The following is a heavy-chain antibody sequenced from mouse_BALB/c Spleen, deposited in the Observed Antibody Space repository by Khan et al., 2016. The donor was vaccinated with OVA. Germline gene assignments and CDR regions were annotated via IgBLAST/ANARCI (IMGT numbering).Heavy chain of an antibody. J-gene: IGHJ2*01. CDR3: ARKLYYFDY. CDR1: DYTFTSYW. V-gene: IGHV1S41*01. CDR2: IAPGSGST. Sequence: DLVKPGASVKLSCKASDYTFTSYWINWIKQRPGQGLEWIGRIAPGSGSTDYNEMFKGKATLTVDTSSSTAYIQFNSLSSEDSAVYFCARKLYYFDYWGQGTTLTVSS.